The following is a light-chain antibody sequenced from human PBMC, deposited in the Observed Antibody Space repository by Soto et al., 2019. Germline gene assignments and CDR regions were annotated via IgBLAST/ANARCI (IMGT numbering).Light chain of an antibody. CDR1: QGISSA. J-gene: IGKJ3*01. CDR2: HAS. V-gene: IGKV1-13*02. Sequence: AIQLTQSPSSLSASVGDRVTLTCRASQGISSALAWYQQKPGKAPKLLIYHASSLESGVPSRFSGSGSGTDITLTICSLQPEDFATYYCQQFNSFPVTFGPGTKVDLK. CDR3: QQFNSFPVT.